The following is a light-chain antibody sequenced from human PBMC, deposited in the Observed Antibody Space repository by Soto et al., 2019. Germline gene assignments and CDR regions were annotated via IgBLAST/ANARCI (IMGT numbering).Light chain of an antibody. CDR3: ASYAGTKLFV. Sequence: QSALTQPASVSGSPGQSIAISCTGTRSDVGGYNYVSWYQQRPGKAPKLVIYEVTKRPSGVPDRFSGSKSGSTASLTVSGLQADDEAEYYCASYAGTKLFVFGSGTKVTVL. V-gene: IGLV2-8*01. J-gene: IGLJ1*01. CDR1: RSDVGGYNY. CDR2: EVT.